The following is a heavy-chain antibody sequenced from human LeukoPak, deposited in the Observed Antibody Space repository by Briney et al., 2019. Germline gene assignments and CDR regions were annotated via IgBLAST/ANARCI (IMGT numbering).Heavy chain of an antibody. CDR3: ARLYYYDSSGFFDY. J-gene: IGHJ4*02. D-gene: IGHD3-22*01. Sequence: SETLSLTCAVYGGSSSGYYWSWIRQPPGKGLEWIGEINHSGSTNYNPSLKSRVTISVDTSKNQFSLKLSSVTAADTAVYYCARLYYYDSSGFFDYWGQGTLVTVSS. V-gene: IGHV4-34*01. CDR1: GGSSSGYY. CDR2: INHSGST.